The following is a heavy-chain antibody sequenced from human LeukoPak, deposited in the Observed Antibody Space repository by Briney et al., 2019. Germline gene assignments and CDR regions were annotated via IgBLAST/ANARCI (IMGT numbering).Heavy chain of an antibody. CDR1: GFTFNNYA. J-gene: IGHJ4*02. Sequence: GGSLRLSCAASGFTFNNYAIHWVRQAPGKGLDWVADSVKGRFTISRDNAKNTLYLQMNSLRPEDTAVYYCARATDWLFDYWGQGTLVTVSS. CDR3: ARATDWLFDY. V-gene: IGHV3-30*04. D-gene: IGHD3-9*01.